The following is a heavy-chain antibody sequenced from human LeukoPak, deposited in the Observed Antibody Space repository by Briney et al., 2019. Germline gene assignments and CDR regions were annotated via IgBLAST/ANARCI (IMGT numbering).Heavy chain of an antibody. CDR3: VGDPPNSGYAFQV. J-gene: IGHJ3*01. Sequence: PGGSLRLSCGASGFIFSLYGMHWVRQAPGKGLEWVAFIWAARNDDFYADSVKGRFTISRDNSKNMVYLQMNSLRAEDTALYYCVGDPPNSGYAFQVWGHGTVVTVSS. V-gene: IGHV3-33*01. CDR1: GFIFSLYG. D-gene: IGHD3-22*01. CDR2: IWAARNDD.